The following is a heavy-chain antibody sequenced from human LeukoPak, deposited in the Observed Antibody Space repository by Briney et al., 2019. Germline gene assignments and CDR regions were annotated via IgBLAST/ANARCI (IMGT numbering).Heavy chain of an antibody. CDR2: IMPLFGTA. J-gene: IGHJ5*02. V-gene: IGHV1-69*05. CDR1: GGTFNNSA. D-gene: IGHD4-17*01. CDR3: ARDVHGDYGSGWFDP. Sequence: SVKVSCKSSGGTFNNSAISWVRQAPGQGLEWLGGIMPLFGTAGYAQKFQGRVTITKDESTRTVYLELTSLTSDDTAVYYCARDVHGDYGSGWFDPWGQGTLVSVSS.